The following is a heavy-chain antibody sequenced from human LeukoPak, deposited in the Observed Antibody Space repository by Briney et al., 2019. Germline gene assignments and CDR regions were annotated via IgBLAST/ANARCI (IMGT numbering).Heavy chain of an antibody. CDR2: IYTSGST. CDR3: ARDFHVDTAMVIVP. D-gene: IGHD5-18*01. J-gene: IGHJ5*02. V-gene: IGHV4-61*02. Sequence: SETLSLTCTVSGGSISSGSYYWSWIRQPAGKGLEWIGRIYTSGSTNYNPSFKSRVTISVDTSKNQFSLKLSSVTAADTAVYYCARDFHVDTAMVIVPWGQGTLVTVSS. CDR1: GGSISSGSYY.